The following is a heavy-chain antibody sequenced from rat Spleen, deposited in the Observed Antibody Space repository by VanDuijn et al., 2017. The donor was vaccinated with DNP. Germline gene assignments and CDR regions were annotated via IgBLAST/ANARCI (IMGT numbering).Heavy chain of an antibody. J-gene: IGHJ3*01. CDR3: ARPARGWFAY. CDR2: TNYNGGST. V-gene: IGHV5-22*01. Sequence: EVQLVESGGDLVQPGRSLKLSCAASGFTFSDYYMAWVRQAPTKGLEWVAYTNYNGGSTYNGDSVKGRFTISRDNAESTLYLQMNSLRSEDMATYYCARPARGWFAYWGQGTLVTVSS. CDR1: GFTFSDYY.